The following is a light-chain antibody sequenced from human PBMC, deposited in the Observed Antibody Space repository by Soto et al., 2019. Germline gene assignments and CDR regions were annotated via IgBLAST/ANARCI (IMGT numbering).Light chain of an antibody. J-gene: IGKJ1*01. Sequence: EIVLTQSPGILSLSPGERATLSCRASQSVSSSYLAWYQQKPGQAPGLLIYGASSRATGIPDRFSGSGSGTDFTLTISRLEPEDFAVYYCQQHGSSPWTFGQGTKV. CDR3: QQHGSSPWT. CDR2: GAS. CDR1: QSVSSSY. V-gene: IGKV3-20*01.